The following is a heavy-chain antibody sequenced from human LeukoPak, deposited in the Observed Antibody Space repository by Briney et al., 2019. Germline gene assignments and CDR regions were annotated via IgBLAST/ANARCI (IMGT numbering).Heavy chain of an antibody. V-gene: IGHV4-34*01. D-gene: IGHD3-10*01. CDR3: AREFSTGGPYGSGSQMVDY. CDR2: INHSGST. J-gene: IGHJ4*02. Sequence: SETLSLTCAVYGGSFSGFYWSWIRQPPGKGLEWIGEINHSGSTNYNPSLKSRVTISVDTSKNQFSLKLSSVTAADTAVYYCAREFSTGGPYGSGSQMVDYWGQGTLVTVSS. CDR1: GGSFSGFY.